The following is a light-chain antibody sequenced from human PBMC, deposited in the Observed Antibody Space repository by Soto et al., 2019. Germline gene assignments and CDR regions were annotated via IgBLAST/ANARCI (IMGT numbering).Light chain of an antibody. CDR1: SSDVGGYNY. J-gene: IGLJ1*01. V-gene: IGLV2-8*01. Sequence: QSALTQPPSASGSPGQSVTISCTGTSSDVGGYNYVSWYQQHPGKAPKLMIYEVSKRPSGVSDRFSGSKSGNTASLTVSGLQPEDEADYYCSSYAGSNKSVFGTGTKLTVL. CDR2: EVS. CDR3: SSYAGSNKSV.